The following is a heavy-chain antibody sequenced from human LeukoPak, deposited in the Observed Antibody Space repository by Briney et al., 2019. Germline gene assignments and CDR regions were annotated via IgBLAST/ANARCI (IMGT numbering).Heavy chain of an antibody. CDR3: ARRYSSSSPRHAWYFDY. J-gene: IGHJ4*02. CDR2: IYPGDSDT. Sequence: AGESLKISCKGSGYTFTNYWIGWVRQMPGKGLEWMGIIYPGDSDTRYSPSFQGQVTISADKSISTAYLQWSSLKASDTAMYYCARRYSSSSPRHAWYFDYWGQGTLVTVSS. V-gene: IGHV5-51*01. D-gene: IGHD6-6*01. CDR1: GYTFTNYW.